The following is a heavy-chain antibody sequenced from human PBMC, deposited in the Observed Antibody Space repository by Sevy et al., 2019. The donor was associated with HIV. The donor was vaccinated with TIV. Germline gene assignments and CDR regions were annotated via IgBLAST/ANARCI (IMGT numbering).Heavy chain of an antibody. Sequence: GGSLRLSCAASGFTFSSYAMSWVCQAPGKGLEWVSSISGPGGTTYDADSVKGRFTISRDNSKNTLHLQMNSLTADDSAVYYCAKGDEPATDYGDYVPNAFDIWGQGTMVTVS. D-gene: IGHD4-17*01. CDR3: AKGDEPATDYGDYVPNAFDI. J-gene: IGHJ3*02. CDR2: ISGPGGTT. V-gene: IGHV3-23*01. CDR1: GFTFSSYA.